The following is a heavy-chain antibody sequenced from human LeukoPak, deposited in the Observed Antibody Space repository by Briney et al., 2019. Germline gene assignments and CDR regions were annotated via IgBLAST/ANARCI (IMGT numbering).Heavy chain of an antibody. J-gene: IGHJ4*02. V-gene: IGHV3-7*01. D-gene: IGHD6-6*01. CDR1: GFTFTTYW. Sequence: GGSLRLSCAASGFTFTTYWMTWVRQAPGKGLEWVANIKQDGSQKSYVDSVKGRFTISRDNANNLLYLQMNSLRAEDTAVYYCARESFAARWDWGQGTLVTVSS. CDR2: IKQDGSQK. CDR3: ARESFAARWD.